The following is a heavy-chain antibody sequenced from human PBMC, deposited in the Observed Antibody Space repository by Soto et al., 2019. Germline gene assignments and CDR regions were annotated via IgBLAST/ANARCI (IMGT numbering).Heavy chain of an antibody. Sequence: GGSLRLSCAASGFTFSSYSMNWVRQAPGKGLEWVSYISSSSSTIYYADSVKGRFTNSRDNAKNSLYLQMNSLRAEDTAVYYCARDRTQLAYCGGDCLGFDYWGQGTLVTVSS. D-gene: IGHD2-21*02. CDR1: GFTFSSYS. J-gene: IGHJ4*02. V-gene: IGHV3-48*04. CDR3: ARDRTQLAYCGGDCLGFDY. CDR2: ISSSSSTI.